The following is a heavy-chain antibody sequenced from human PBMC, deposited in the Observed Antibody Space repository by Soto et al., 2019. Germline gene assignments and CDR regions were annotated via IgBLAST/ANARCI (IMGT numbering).Heavy chain of an antibody. CDR2: IYWEDNK. CDR3: AHRYSTSWYKWAFEL. CDR1: GFSLDTYGMG. Sequence: QITLKESGPALVKPTQTLTLTCTFSGFSLDTYGMGLGWIRQSPGKALEWVALIYWEDNKRYSPSLKSRLTSTKDTSNNRVVLTMTKVDPEDTGTYFCAHRYSTSWYKWAFELWGQGTMVTVSS. V-gene: IGHV2-5*02. D-gene: IGHD6-13*01. J-gene: IGHJ3*01.